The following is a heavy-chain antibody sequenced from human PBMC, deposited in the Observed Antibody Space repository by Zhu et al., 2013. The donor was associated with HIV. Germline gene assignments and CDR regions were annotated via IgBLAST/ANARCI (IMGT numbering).Heavy chain of an antibody. Sequence: QVQLVQSGAEVKKPGSSVKVSCRSSGGAFSSDTLNWLRQAPGEGLEWMGGIIPIPRSPTYAPKFQGRVTITSDESTSTAYMELNSLRSGDTAVYYCARRKNFYDTSGYLASFDLWGQGTVVTVSS. V-gene: IGHV1-69*16. CDR3: ARRKNFYDTSGYLASFDL. D-gene: IGHD3-22*01. J-gene: IGHJ3*01. CDR2: IIPIPRSP. CDR1: GGAFSSDT.